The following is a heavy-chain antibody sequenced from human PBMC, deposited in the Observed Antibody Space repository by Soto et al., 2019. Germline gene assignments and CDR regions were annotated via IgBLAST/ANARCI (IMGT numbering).Heavy chain of an antibody. CDR2: ISGTGGGT. Sequence: EVHLLESGGGLVQPGGSLRLSCAASGFTFSNYAMTWVRQAPGKGLEWVSVISGTGGGTNNADSAKGRFTTSRDNSTNTLYLQMNSLRAADTAVYYCAKRAFYGSGIPNYYGMDGWGQGTAVTVSS. V-gene: IGHV3-23*01. CDR3: AKRAFYGSGIPNYYGMDG. J-gene: IGHJ6*02. D-gene: IGHD3-10*01. CDR1: GFTFSNYA.